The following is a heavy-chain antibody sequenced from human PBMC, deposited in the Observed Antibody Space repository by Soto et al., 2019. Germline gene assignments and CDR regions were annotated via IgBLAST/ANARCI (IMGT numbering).Heavy chain of an antibody. J-gene: IGHJ4*02. CDR1: GDSVSSNGAA. CDR2: TYYRSRWYS. V-gene: IGHV6-1*01. D-gene: IGHD4-4*01. Sequence: SQTLSLTCAISGDSVSSNGAAWNWIRQSPSRGLEWLGRTYYRSRWYSDYAPSVKSRITVNPDTSQNQFSLQLNSVTPEDTAIYYCAREPPGFHSEFDFWGQGTLATVSS. CDR3: AREPPGFHSEFDF.